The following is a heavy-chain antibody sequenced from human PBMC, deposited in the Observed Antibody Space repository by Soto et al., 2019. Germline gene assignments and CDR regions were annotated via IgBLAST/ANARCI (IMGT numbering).Heavy chain of an antibody. D-gene: IGHD2-2*01. CDR3: TKALYCSSTSCYSGGDTFHI. CDR2: INHSGTT. J-gene: IGHJ3*02. Sequence: SETLSLTCTVSGGSIRSAGHYWSWIRQHPGKGLEWIGYINHSGTTFYNPSLKSRLTISVDTSENQFSLRLTSVTAADTAVYYCTKALYCSSTSCYSGGDTFHIWGQGTMVTVSS. V-gene: IGHV4-31*03. CDR1: GGSIRSAGHY.